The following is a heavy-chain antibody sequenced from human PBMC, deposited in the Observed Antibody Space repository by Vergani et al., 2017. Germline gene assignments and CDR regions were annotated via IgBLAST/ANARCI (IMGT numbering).Heavy chain of an antibody. CDR3: AKDVDGDYVLEYFQH. CDR1: GFTFSSYA. Sequence: EVQLLESGGGLVQPGGSLRLSCAASGFTFSSYAMSWVRQAPGKGLEWVSAISGSGGSTYYADSVKGRFTIARDNSKNTLYLQMNSLRAEDTAVYYGAKDVDGDYVLEYFQHWGQGTLVTVSS. J-gene: IGHJ1*01. CDR2: ISGSGGST. D-gene: IGHD4-17*01. V-gene: IGHV3-23*01.